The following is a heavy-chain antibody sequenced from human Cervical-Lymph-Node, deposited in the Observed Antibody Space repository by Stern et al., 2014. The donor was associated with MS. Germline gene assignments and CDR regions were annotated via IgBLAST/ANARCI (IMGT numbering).Heavy chain of an antibody. CDR2: ISGYNDDT. D-gene: IGHD6-19*01. Sequence: QVQLVQSGAEVKKPGASVKVSCKASGYTFTNYGISWVRQAPGQGLEWMGWISGYNDDTNYVEKFQGRVTMTTDTSTSTAYMELRSLRSDDTAVYYCARDPHIAVAGTGGGFDPWGQGTLVNVSS. V-gene: IGHV1-18*01. CDR1: GYTFTNYG. J-gene: IGHJ5*02. CDR3: ARDPHIAVAGTGGGFDP.